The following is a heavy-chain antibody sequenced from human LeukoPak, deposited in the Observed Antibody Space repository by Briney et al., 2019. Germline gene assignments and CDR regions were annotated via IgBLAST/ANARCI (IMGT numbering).Heavy chain of an antibody. CDR3: ARGGRHCSGGSCYLLDY. Sequence: SETLSLTCTVSDGSINDYFWSWIRQPPGKGLEYLGYVYFSGSAYYNPSLKSRVTISIDTSKNQFSLRLTSVTAADTARYYCARGGRHCSGGSCYLLDYWGQGTLVTVSS. CDR2: VYFSGSA. V-gene: IGHV4-59*01. J-gene: IGHJ4*02. CDR1: DGSINDYF. D-gene: IGHD2-15*01.